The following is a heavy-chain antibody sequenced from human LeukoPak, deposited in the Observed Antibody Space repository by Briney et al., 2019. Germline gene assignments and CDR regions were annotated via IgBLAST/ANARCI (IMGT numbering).Heavy chain of an antibody. J-gene: IGHJ5*02. CDR3: ARGKKRYCSSTSCYGPGDWFDP. Sequence: SETLSLTCAVYGGSFSGYYWSWIRQPPGKGLEWIGEINHSGSTNYNPSLKSRVTISVDTSKNQFSLKLSSVTAADTAVYYCARGKKRYCSSTSCYGPGDWFDPWGQGTLVTASS. CDR2: INHSGST. CDR1: GGSFSGYY. V-gene: IGHV4-34*01. D-gene: IGHD2-2*01.